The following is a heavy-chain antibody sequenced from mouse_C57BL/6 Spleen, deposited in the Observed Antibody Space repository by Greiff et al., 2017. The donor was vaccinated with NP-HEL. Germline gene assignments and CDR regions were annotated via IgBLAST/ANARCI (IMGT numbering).Heavy chain of an antibody. J-gene: IGHJ4*01. CDR3: ARGGARTPAMDY. D-gene: IGHD3-1*01. CDR1: GYTFTSYW. Sequence: QVQLQQPGAELVKPGASVKMSCKASGYTFTSYWITWVKQRPGQGLEWIGDIYPGSGSTNYNEKFKSKATLTVDTSSSTADMQLSSLTSEDSAVYYCARGGARTPAMDYWGQGTSVTVSS. CDR2: IYPGSGST. V-gene: IGHV1-55*01.